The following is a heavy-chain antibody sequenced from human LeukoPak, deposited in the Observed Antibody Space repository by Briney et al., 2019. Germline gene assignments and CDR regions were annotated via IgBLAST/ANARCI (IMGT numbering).Heavy chain of an antibody. J-gene: IGHJ4*02. CDR3: ARDPRGFGESTAYYFDF. CDR2: IYSGGST. CDR1: GFTVSSNY. V-gene: IGHV3-66*01. D-gene: IGHD3-10*01. Sequence: GGSLRLSCAASGFTVSSNYMNWVRQAPGKGLEWVSVIYSGGSTYYSNSVKGRFTISRDISNNTLYLQMNNLRAEDTAVYYCARDPRGFGESTAYYFDFWGQGTLVTVSS.